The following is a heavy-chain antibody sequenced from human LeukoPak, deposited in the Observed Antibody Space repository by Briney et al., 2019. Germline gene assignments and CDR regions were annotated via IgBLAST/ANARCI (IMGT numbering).Heavy chain of an antibody. J-gene: IGHJ5*02. CDR1: GGSISNYY. V-gene: IGHV4-59*01. CDR2: IYYSGST. CDR3: ARIIIGSGRSEGTNWFDP. Sequence: SETLSLTCTVSGGSISNYYWSWIRQPPTKGLECIGYIYYSGSTNYNPSLKSRVTISVDTSKNQFSLKLGSVPAADTAVYYCARIIIGSGRSEGTNWFDPWGQGTLVTVSS. D-gene: IGHD6-19*01.